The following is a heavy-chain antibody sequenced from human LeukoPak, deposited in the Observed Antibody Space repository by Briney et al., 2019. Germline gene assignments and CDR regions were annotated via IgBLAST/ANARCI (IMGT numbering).Heavy chain of an antibody. V-gene: IGHV3-23*01. CDR3: AREGSNRDYFDY. J-gene: IGHJ4*02. D-gene: IGHD1-14*01. Sequence: GGSLRLSCAASGFTFSNYAMRWVRQAPGKGLEWVSGISGSGDSTYYADSVKGRFTISRDNSKNTLYLQMNSLRAEDTAVYYCAREGSNRDYFDYWGQGTLVTVSS. CDR2: ISGSGDST. CDR1: GFTFSNYA.